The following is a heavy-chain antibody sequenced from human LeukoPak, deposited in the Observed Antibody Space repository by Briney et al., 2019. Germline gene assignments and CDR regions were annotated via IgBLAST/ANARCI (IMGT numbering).Heavy chain of an antibody. CDR1: GYTFTGYY. V-gene: IGHV1-2*04. CDR3: ARVSRFLEWADFDY. Sequence: GALVKVSCKASGYTFTGYYMHWVRQAPGQGLEWMGWINPNSGGTNYAQKFQGWVTMTRDTSISTAYMELSRLRSDDTAVYYCARVSRFLEWADFDYWGQGTLVTVSS. CDR2: INPNSGGT. D-gene: IGHD3-3*01. J-gene: IGHJ4*02.